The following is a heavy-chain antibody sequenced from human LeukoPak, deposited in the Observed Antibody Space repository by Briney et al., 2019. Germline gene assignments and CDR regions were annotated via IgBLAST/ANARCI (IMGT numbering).Heavy chain of an antibody. V-gene: IGHV1-3*01. CDR3: ARDEGGSYSH. J-gene: IGHJ4*02. CDR2: INAGNGNT. Sequence: ASVKVSCKASGGTFSSYAISWVRQAPGQGLEWMGWINAGNGNTKYSQKFQGRVTITRDTSASTAYMELSSLRSEDTAVYYCARDEGGSYSHWGQGTLVTVSS. D-gene: IGHD1-26*01. CDR1: GGTFSSYA.